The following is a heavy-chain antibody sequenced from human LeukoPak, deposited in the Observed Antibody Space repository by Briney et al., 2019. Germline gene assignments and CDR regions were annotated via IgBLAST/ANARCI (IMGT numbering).Heavy chain of an antibody. CDR2: ISGSGGST. CDR3: ASRWVRGVTFVLDYFDY. Sequence: GGSLRLSCAASGFTFSSYAMSWVRQAPGKGLEWVSAISGSGGSTYYADSVKGRFTISRDNSKNTLYLQMNSLRAEDTAVYYCASRWVRGVTFVLDYFDYWGQGTLVTVSS. J-gene: IGHJ4*02. V-gene: IGHV3-23*01. CDR1: GFTFSSYA. D-gene: IGHD3-10*01.